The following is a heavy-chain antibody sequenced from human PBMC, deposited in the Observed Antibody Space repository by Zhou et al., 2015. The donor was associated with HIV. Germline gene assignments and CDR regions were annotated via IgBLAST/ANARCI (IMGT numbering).Heavy chain of an antibody. CDR2: INPNSGGT. D-gene: IGHD2-15*01. CDR1: GYTFTGYY. J-gene: IGHJ4*02. CDR3: ATYCSGGSCPTDPFDY. V-gene: IGHV1-2*02. Sequence: QVQLVQSGAEVKKPGASVKVSCKASGYTFTGYYMHWVRQAPGQGLEWMGWINPNSGGTNYAQKFQGRVTMTRDTSISTAYMELSRLRSEDTAVYYCATYCSGGSCPTDPFDYWGQGTLVTVSS.